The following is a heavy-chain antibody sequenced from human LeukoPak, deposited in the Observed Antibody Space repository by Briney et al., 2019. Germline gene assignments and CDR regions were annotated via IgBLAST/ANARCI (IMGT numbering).Heavy chain of an antibody. CDR3: ARPHYYDSSGYDY. Sequence: PSETLSLTCTVSGGSISSSSYYWGWIRQPPGKGLEWIGSIYYSGSTYYNPSLKSRVTISVDTSKNQFSLKLSSVTAADTAVYYCARPHYYDSSGYDYWGQGTLVTVSS. CDR1: GGSISSSSYY. V-gene: IGHV4-39*01. J-gene: IGHJ4*02. CDR2: IYYSGST. D-gene: IGHD3-22*01.